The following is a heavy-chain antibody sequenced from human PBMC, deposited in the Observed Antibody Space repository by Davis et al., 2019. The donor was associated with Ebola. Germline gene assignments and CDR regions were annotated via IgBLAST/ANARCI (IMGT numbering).Heavy chain of an antibody. CDR1: GYTFTCYY. Sequence: AASVKVSCKASGYTFTCYYMHWVRQAPGQGLEWMGCINPNSGGTNYAQKFQGRVTMTRDTSISTAYMELSRLRSDETAVYYCARDSVPCSGGSCNGGFDPWGQGTLVTVSS. V-gene: IGHV1-2*02. D-gene: IGHD2-15*01. J-gene: IGHJ5*02. CDR3: ARDSVPCSGGSCNGGFDP. CDR2: INPNSGGT.